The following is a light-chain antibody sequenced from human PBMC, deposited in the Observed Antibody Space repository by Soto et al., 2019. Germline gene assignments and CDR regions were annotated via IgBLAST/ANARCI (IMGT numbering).Light chain of an antibody. V-gene: IGLV2-23*01. CDR3: CSYAGNPYV. J-gene: IGLJ1*01. CDR1: SSDVGSYNS. CDR2: EGS. Sequence: QSALTQPASVSGSPGQSIAISCTGTSSDVGSYNSVSWYQQHPGKAPKLMIYEGSKRPSGVSDRFSGSKSGNTASLTISGLQADDEAAYYCCSYAGNPYVFGTGTKVTVL.